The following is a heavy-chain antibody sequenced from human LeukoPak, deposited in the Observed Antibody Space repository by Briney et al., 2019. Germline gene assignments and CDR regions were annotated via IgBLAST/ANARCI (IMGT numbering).Heavy chain of an antibody. D-gene: IGHD1-26*01. J-gene: IGHJ4*02. CDR2: IIPILGIA. V-gene: IGHV1-69*04. CDR3: ARELPVGALDY. Sequence: SVKVSCKASGGTFSSYAISWVRQAPGQGLEWMGRIIPILGIANYAQKFQGRVTITADKSTSTAYVELSSLRSEDTAVYYCARELPVGALDYWGQGTLVTVSS. CDR1: GGTFSSYA.